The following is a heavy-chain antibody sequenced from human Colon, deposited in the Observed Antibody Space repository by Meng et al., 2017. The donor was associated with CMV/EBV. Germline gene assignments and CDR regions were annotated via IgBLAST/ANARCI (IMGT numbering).Heavy chain of an antibody. J-gene: IGHJ4*02. Sequence: GQLAQSRVEVKAPGASVTVSCKASGFTFTVHYMHWEPQAPGQGLEWMGWIDANSGGTNYAQKFQGRLTMTRDTSISTVYMELNRLRSDDTAVYFCARDGIRGVFFFDYWGQGTLVTVSS. CDR3: ARDGIRGVFFFDY. D-gene: IGHD1-14*01. V-gene: IGHV1-2*02. CDR2: IDANSGGT. CDR1: GFTFTVHY.